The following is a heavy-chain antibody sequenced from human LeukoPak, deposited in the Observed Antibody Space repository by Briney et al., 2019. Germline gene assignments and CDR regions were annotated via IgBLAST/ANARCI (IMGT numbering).Heavy chain of an antibody. Sequence: SETLSLTCAVYGGSFSGYYWSWIRQPPGKGLEWIGEINHSGSTNYNPSLKSRATTSVDTSKNQFSLKLSSVTAADTAVYYCARYSSGWYPLFDYWGQGTLVTVSS. D-gene: IGHD6-19*01. CDR2: INHSGST. CDR1: GGSFSGYY. V-gene: IGHV4-34*01. CDR3: ARYSSGWYPLFDY. J-gene: IGHJ4*02.